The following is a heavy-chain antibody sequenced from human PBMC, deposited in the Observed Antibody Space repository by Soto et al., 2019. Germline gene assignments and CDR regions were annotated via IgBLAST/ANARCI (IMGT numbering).Heavy chain of an antibody. J-gene: IGHJ6*02. CDR1: GGTFSSYA. D-gene: IGHD3-10*01. V-gene: IGHV1-69*13. Sequence: ASVKVSCKASGGTFSSYAISWLRQAPGQGLEWMGGIIPIFGTANYAQKFQGRVTITADESTSTAYMELSSLRSEDTAVYYCARVVLLWFGELIPYYYYYGMDVWGQGTTVTVSS. CDR3: ARVVLLWFGELIPYYYYYGMDV. CDR2: IIPIFGTA.